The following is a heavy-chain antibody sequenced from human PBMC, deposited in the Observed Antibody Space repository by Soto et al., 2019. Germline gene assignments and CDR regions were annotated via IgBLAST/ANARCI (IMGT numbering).Heavy chain of an antibody. J-gene: IGHJ4*02. Sequence: ASVKVSCKASGYTFTSYGISWVRQAPGQGLEWMGWISAYNGNTNYAQKLQGRVTMTTDTSTSTAYMELRSLRSDDTAVYYCARVPPPYSSSPPVYWGQGTLVTVSS. CDR3: ARVPPPYSSSPPVY. D-gene: IGHD6-6*01. V-gene: IGHV1-18*01. CDR1: GYTFTSYG. CDR2: ISAYNGNT.